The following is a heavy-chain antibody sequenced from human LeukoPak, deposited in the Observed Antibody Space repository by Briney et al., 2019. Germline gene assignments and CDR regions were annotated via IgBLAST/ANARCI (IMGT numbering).Heavy chain of an antibody. CDR2: ISYDGSNK. Sequence: GRSLRLSCAASGFTFSSYGMHWVRQAPGKGLEWVAVISYDGSNKYYADSVKGRFTISRDNSKNTLYLEMNSLRAEDTAVYYCAKDPSDYGDYNAYFDYWGQGTLVTVSS. V-gene: IGHV3-30*18. J-gene: IGHJ4*02. CDR1: GFTFSSYG. CDR3: AKDPSDYGDYNAYFDY. D-gene: IGHD4-17*01.